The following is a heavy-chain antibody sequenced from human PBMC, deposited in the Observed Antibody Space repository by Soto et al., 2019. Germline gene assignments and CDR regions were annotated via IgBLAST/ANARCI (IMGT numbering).Heavy chain of an antibody. CDR2: ISGSGGST. D-gene: IGHD1-26*01. CDR3: AKDAVLLYYYFYMDV. J-gene: IGHJ6*03. Sequence: EVQLLESGGGLVQPGGSLRLSCAASGFTFSSYAMSWVRQAPEKGLEWVSAISGSGGSTYYADSVKGRFTISRDNSKNTLCLQMNSLRAEDTAVYYCAKDAVLLYYYFYMDVWGKGTTVTVSS. V-gene: IGHV3-23*01. CDR1: GFTFSSYA.